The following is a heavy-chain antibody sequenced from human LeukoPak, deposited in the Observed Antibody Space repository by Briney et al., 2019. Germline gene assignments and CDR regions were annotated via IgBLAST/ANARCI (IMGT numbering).Heavy chain of an antibody. J-gene: IGHJ5*02. D-gene: IGHD7-27*01. Sequence: KPSETLSLTCTVSGGSISSSSYYWGWIRQPPGKGLEWIGSIYYSGSTYYNPSLKSRVTISVDTSKNQFSLKLSSLTVADMAVYYCARNGDQNWFDPWGQGTLVTVSS. V-gene: IGHV4-39*07. CDR3: ARNGDQNWFDP. CDR2: IYYSGST. CDR1: GGSISSSSYY.